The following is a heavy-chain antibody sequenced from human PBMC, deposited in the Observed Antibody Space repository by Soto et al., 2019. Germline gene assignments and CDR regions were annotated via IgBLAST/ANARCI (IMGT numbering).Heavy chain of an antibody. CDR1: GFTFSNAW. Sequence: PGGSLRLSCAASGFTFSNAWMNWVRQAPGKGLEWVGRIKSKTDGGTTDYAAPVKGRFTISRDDSKNTLYLQMNSLKTENTPVYYCPTEIPVTTHFDYWGQGTLVTVSS. CDR3: PTEIPVTTHFDY. CDR2: IKSKTDGGTT. J-gene: IGHJ4*02. D-gene: IGHD4-17*01. V-gene: IGHV3-15*07.